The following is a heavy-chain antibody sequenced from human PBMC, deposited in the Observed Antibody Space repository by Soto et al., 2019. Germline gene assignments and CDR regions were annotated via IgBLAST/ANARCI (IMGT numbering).Heavy chain of an antibody. CDR1: GFTFGNYG. J-gene: IGHJ3*01. Sequence: DVQLLESGGGLVQPGGSLRLSCAASGFTFGNYGINWVRQAPGKGLEWVSGISGGGGSTYYADSVKGRFTVSRDPSKNSVFLEMNTLRAEDTAVYYCAKGFIVVVTVLRPDDAFDVWGQGTLATVSS. V-gene: IGHV3-23*01. CDR2: ISGGGGST. CDR3: AKGFIVVVTVLRPDDAFDV. D-gene: IGHD2-21*02.